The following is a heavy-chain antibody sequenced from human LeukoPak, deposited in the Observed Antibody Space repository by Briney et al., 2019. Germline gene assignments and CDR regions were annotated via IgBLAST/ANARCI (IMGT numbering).Heavy chain of an antibody. CDR2: IYPGDSDT. J-gene: IGHJ4*02. D-gene: IGHD3-10*01. Sequence: GESLEISCKGSGYSFTSYWIGWVRQMPGKGLEWMGIIYPGDSDTRYSPSFQGQVTISADKSISTAYLQWSSLKASDTAMYYCARLGYYGSGSYGVYYFDYWGQGTLVTVSS. CDR3: ARLGYYGSGSYGVYYFDY. V-gene: IGHV5-51*01. CDR1: GYSFTSYW.